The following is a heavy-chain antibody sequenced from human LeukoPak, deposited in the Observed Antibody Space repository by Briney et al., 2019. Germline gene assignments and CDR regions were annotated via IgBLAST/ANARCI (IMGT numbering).Heavy chain of an antibody. Sequence: ASVKVSCKASGGTFSSYAISWVRQAPGQGLEWMGGIIPIFGTANYAQKFQGRVTITADKSTSTAYMELSSLRSEDTAVYYCARATTEDYYYYYMDVWGKGTTVTVSS. CDR3: ARATTEDYYYYYMDV. D-gene: IGHD4-11*01. J-gene: IGHJ6*03. CDR1: GGTFSSYA. V-gene: IGHV1-69*06. CDR2: IIPIFGTA.